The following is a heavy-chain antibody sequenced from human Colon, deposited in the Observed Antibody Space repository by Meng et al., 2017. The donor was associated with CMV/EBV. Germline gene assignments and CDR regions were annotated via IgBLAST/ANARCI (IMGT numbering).Heavy chain of an antibody. Sequence: QGQLVQAGAEGKEPGASVVVVCRSSGYTFTSYGMNWVRQAPGQGLERMGWISGSTGYTNRAQKFQGRVTMTTDTSTSTAYLALTSLTSNDTAVYYCARGRPNWSGVLDYWGQGTLVTVSS. CDR2: ISGSTGYT. J-gene: IGHJ4*02. D-gene: IGHD1-1*01. CDR1: GYTFTSYG. CDR3: ARGRPNWSGVLDY. V-gene: IGHV1-18*01.